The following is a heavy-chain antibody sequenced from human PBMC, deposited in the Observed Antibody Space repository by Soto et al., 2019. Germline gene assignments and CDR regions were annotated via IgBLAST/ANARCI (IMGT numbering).Heavy chain of an antibody. J-gene: IGHJ4*01. CDR2: INWKSDI. D-gene: IGHD5-12*01. CDR3: GSSRWLQLNY. V-gene: IGHV3-9*01. CDR1: GFTFDDNA. Sequence: GGSLRLSCAVSGFTFDDNAMHWVRQAPEKGLEWVSGINWKSDIGYADSVKGRFTIARDNAKSSLYLQMDSLRAEDTAVYYCGSSRWLQLNYWGQGTLVTVSS.